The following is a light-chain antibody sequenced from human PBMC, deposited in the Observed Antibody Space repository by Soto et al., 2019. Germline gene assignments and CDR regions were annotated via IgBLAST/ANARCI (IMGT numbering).Light chain of an antibody. CDR1: QSVSSY. Sequence: SVLTQSPATLSLSPGERAKVYCRASQSVSSYLAWYQQKPGQAPRLLIYDASNRATGIPARFSGSGSGTDFTLTISSLEPEDFAVYYCQQRSNWITFGQGTRLDI. CDR2: DAS. J-gene: IGKJ5*01. CDR3: QQRSNWIT. V-gene: IGKV3-11*01.